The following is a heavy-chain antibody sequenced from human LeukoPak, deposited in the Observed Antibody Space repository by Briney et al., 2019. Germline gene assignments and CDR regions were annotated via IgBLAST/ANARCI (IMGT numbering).Heavy chain of an antibody. CDR2: IWYDGSNK. J-gene: IGHJ4*02. Sequence: PGRSLRLSCAASGFTFSSYGMHWVRQAPGKGLEWVAVIWYDGSNKYYADSVKGRFTISRDNSKNTLYLQMNSLRAEDTAVYYCARDPTTVTTLDYWGQGTLVTVSS. CDR3: ARDPTTVTTLDY. V-gene: IGHV3-33*01. CDR1: GFTFSSYG. D-gene: IGHD4-17*01.